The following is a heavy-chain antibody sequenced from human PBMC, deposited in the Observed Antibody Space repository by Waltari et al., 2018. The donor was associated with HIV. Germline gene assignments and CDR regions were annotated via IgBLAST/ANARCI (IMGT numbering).Heavy chain of an antibody. CDR1: GADLSELC. CDR3: VTGHHLNFAYLSYYDT. D-gene: IGHD3-22*01. V-gene: IGHV3-15*01. J-gene: IGHJ1*01. CDR2: VRRKPDGGQT. Sequence: VESGGGFVKPGRSLCLSCEGYGADLSELCLARFRQAPGKGPEWIGRVRRKPDGGQTVYGAPAKGRFWISRDPFKNRVYLQLNSLQSEDTARYYCVTGHHLNFAYLSYYDTWGPGTQLTVSS.